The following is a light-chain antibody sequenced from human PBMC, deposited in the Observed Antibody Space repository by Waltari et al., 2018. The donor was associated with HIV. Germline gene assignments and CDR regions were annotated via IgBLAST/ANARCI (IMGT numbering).Light chain of an antibody. CDR2: DVS. CDR3: SSHTSSSTGAV. Sequence: QSALTQPASVSGSPGQSITISCTGTSSDVGGYHYVSWYQQHPGKAPKLMIYDVSNRPSGVSNRFSGSKSGNTASLTISGLQAEDEADYYCSSHTSSSTGAVFGGGTKLTVL. V-gene: IGLV2-14*01. CDR1: SSDVGGYHY. J-gene: IGLJ2*01.